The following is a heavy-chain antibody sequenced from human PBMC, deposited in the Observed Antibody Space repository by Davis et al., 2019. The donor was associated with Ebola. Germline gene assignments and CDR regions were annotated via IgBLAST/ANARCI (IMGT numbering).Heavy chain of an antibody. J-gene: IGHJ6*02. CDR2: ISERSTYI. CDR1: GFSFNTYS. CDR3: SRDAAQYLVQDSYNFGLDV. V-gene: IGHV3-21*01. Sequence: GESLKISCAASGFSFNTYSMIWVRQAPGKGLEWVSSISERSTYIYYADSVRGRFTISRDNAKNSLYLQMNSVRAEDTAIYYCSRDAAQYLVQDSYNFGLDVWGQGTTVTVS. D-gene: IGHD6-13*01.